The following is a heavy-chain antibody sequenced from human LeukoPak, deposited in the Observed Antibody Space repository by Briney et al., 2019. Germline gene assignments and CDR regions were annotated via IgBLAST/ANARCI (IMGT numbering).Heavy chain of an antibody. CDR2: ISGSGGST. J-gene: IGHJ3*02. CDR3: ARQPQLDYYDSSGYYYVDAFDI. Sequence: GGSLRLSCAASGFTFSSYAMSWVRQAPGKGLEWVSAISGSGGSTYYADSVKGRFTISRDYSKNTLYLQMNSLRAEDTAVYYCARQPQLDYYDSSGYYYVDAFDIWGQGTMVTVSS. V-gene: IGHV3-23*01. CDR1: GFTFSSYA. D-gene: IGHD3-22*01.